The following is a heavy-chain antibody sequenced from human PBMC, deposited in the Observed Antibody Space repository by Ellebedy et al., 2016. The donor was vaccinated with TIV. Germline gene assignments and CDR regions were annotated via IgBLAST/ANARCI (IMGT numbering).Heavy chain of an antibody. CDR2: IWYDGSNK. Sequence: GGSLRLXXAASGFTFSSYSMHWVRQAPGKGLEWVAVIWYDGSNKYYADSVKGRFTISRDNSKNTLYLQMNSLRAEDTAVYYCARSARGGSWDYFDYWGQGTLVTVSS. CDR3: ARSARGGSWDYFDY. V-gene: IGHV3-33*01. J-gene: IGHJ4*02. D-gene: IGHD1-26*01. CDR1: GFTFSSYS.